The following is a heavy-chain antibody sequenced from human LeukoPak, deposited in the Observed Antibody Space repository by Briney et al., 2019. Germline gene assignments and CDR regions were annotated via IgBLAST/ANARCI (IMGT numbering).Heavy chain of an antibody. V-gene: IGHV4-39*07. Sequence: SETLSLTCTVSGGSISSSSYYWGWIRQPPGKGLEWIGSIYYSGSTYYNPSLKSRVTISVDTSKNQFSLTLSSVTAADTAVYYCARIFYDFWSGYPQNFDYWGQGTLVTVSS. D-gene: IGHD3-3*01. CDR2: IYYSGST. J-gene: IGHJ4*02. CDR3: ARIFYDFWSGYPQNFDY. CDR1: GGSISSSSYY.